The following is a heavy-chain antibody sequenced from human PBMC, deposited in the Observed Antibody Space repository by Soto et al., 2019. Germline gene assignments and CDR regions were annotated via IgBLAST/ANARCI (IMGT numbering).Heavy chain of an antibody. D-gene: IGHD3-10*01. Sequence: SETLSLTCTVSGGSISSGGYYWSWIRQHPGKGLEWIGYIYYSGSTYYNPSLKSRVTISVDTSKNQFSLKLSSVTAADTAVYYCARLFPSGYYFDYWGQGTLVTVSS. CDR3: ARLFPSGYYFDY. CDR1: GGSISSGGYY. J-gene: IGHJ4*02. CDR2: IYYSGST. V-gene: IGHV4-31*03.